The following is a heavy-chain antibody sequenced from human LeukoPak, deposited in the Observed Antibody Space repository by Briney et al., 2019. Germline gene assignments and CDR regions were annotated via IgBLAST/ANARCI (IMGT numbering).Heavy chain of an antibody. CDR1: GFTFSTYA. CDR2: ISGSGGST. CDR3: TKSRARRDGSSGSVDY. D-gene: IGHD3-22*01. J-gene: IGHJ4*02. Sequence: GGSLRLSCAASGFTFSTYAMSWARQAPGKGLEWVSGISGSGGSTFYADSVKGRFIISRDNSKNTLYLQMNSLRGEDTAIYYCTKSRARRDGSSGSVDYWGQGTLVTVSS. V-gene: IGHV3-23*01.